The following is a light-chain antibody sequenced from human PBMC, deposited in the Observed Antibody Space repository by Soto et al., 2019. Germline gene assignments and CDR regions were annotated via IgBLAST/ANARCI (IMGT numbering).Light chain of an antibody. CDR3: QVWDSSTVV. V-gene: IGLV3-9*01. CDR2: RDS. CDR1: NIGSKN. Sequence: SYELTQPLSVSVALGQTARITCGGNNIGSKNVHWYQQKPGQAPVLVIYRDSNRPSGIPERCSGSNSGNTATLTISRAQAGDEADYYCQVWDSSTVVFGGGTKVTVL. J-gene: IGLJ2*01.